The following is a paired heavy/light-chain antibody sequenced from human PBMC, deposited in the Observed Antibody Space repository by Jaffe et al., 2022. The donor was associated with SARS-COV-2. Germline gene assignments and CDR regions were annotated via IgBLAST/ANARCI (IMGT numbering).Light chain of an antibody. Sequence: QSVLTQPPSVSGAPGQTVTISCTGTSSNIGTGYDVHWYQQVPGKAPKLLIYNYSNRPSGVPGRFSGSKSGTSASLAISGLQAEDEADYYCQSYDRSLVFFGGGTKLTVL. CDR1: SSNIGTGYD. V-gene: IGLV1-40*01. J-gene: IGLJ2*01. CDR3: QSYDRSLVF. CDR2: NYS.
Heavy chain of an antibody. CDR2: IFVYDGDT. Sequence: QVHLEQSGAEVKKPGASVKIPCKASGYTFSNYAMHWVRQAPGQGLEWLGWIFVYDGDTKYSQKFQGRVTITRDTSATTAYMELSSLRSEDSAVYYCARSFGTTLGAASADWGQGTLVTVSS. CDR3: ARSFGTTLGAASAD. D-gene: IGHD6-13*01. V-gene: IGHV1-3*01. CDR1: GYTFSNYA. J-gene: IGHJ4*02.